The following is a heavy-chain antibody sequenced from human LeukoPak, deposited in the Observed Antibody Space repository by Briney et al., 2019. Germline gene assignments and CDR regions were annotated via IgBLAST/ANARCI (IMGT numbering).Heavy chain of an antibody. CDR2: ISSSGSTI. CDR1: GFIFRSYE. D-gene: IGHD3-10*01. Sequence: GGSLSLSCAASGFIFRSYEMNWVRQAPGKGLEWVSYISSSGSTIYYADSVKGRFTISRDNAKNSLYLQMNSLRADDTAVYYCARDSSMLRGPLVIYYFDFWGQGTLVTVSS. J-gene: IGHJ4*02. V-gene: IGHV3-48*03. CDR3: ARDSSMLRGPLVIYYFDF.